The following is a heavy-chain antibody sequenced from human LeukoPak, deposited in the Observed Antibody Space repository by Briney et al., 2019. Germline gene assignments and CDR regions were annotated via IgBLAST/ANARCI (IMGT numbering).Heavy chain of an antibody. CDR2: INSDGNST. J-gene: IGHJ4*02. CDR1: GFTFSSYW. V-gene: IGHV3-74*01. D-gene: IGHD3-10*01. CDR3: ARVRFSTYGYYFDY. Sequence: PGGSLRLSCAASGFTFSSYWMLWVRHAPGKGLVWVSSINSDGNSTTYADSVKGRFTISRDNAKNTLYLQMNSLRAEDTAVYYCARVRFSTYGYYFDYWGQGTLVTVSS.